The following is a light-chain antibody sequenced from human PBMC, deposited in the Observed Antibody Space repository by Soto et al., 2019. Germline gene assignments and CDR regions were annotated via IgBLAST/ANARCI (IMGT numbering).Light chain of an antibody. J-gene: IGKJ4*01. CDR2: GAS. CDR3: QQVESYPST. V-gene: IGKV3-20*01. CDR1: QSVSSSY. Sequence: VLTQSPCTLSLPQGERATLSCTPSQSVSSSYLAWYQQNPGQAPRLLIYGASSRATGIPDRFSGSGSGTDFTLTISRMESEDFATYFCQQVESYPSTFGGGTKVDIK.